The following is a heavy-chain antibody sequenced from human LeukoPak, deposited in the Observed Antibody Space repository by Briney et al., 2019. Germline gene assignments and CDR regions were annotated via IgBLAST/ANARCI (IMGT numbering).Heavy chain of an antibody. CDR1: GESLSGYS. V-gene: IGHV4-34*01. Sequence: SETLSLTCVVYGESLSGYSWSWIRQPPGKGLEWIGEINQRRNTNYNPSLKSRVTISVDTSKNQFSLKLSSVTAADTAVYYCARSVEMATGPFDYWGQGTLVTVSS. CDR2: INQRRNT. J-gene: IGHJ4*02. CDR3: ARSVEMATGPFDY. D-gene: IGHD5-12*01.